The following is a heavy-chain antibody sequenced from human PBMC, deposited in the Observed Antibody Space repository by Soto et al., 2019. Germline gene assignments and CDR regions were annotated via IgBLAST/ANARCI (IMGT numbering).Heavy chain of an antibody. CDR2: MNPNSGNT. V-gene: IGHV1-8*01. J-gene: IGHJ5*02. Sequence: QVQLVQSGAEVKKPGASVKVSCKASGYTFTSYDINWVRQATGQGLEWIGWMNPNSGNTGDAQKFQGXVXXXRXXSISTAYMELSSLRSEDTAVYYCARSGQVGTWFDPWGQGTLVTVSS. CDR3: ARSGQVGTWFDP. D-gene: IGHD1-1*01. CDR1: GYTFTSYD.